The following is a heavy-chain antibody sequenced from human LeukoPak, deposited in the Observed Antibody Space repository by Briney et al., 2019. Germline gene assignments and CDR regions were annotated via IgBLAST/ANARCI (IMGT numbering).Heavy chain of an antibody. Sequence: PGGSLRLSCEASGFTFSSYSMSWVRQAPGKGLEWVSTISAGSGNTYYAASVKGRFTISRDNSKNTLYLQMNSLRAEDTALYYCAKGGESGRGNPRVDWFDSCGQGTLVAVSS. J-gene: IGHJ5*01. CDR2: ISAGSGNT. D-gene: IGHD4-17*01. V-gene: IGHV3-23*01. CDR3: AKGGESGRGNPRVDWFDS. CDR1: GFTFSSYS.